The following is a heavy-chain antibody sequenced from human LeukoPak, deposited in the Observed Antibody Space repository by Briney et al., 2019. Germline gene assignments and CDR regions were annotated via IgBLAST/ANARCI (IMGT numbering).Heavy chain of an antibody. V-gene: IGHV3-21*04. CDR2: ITTTSTYI. CDR1: GFTFSNYN. J-gene: IGHJ4*02. Sequence: KTGGSLRPSCAASGFTFSNYNMNWVRQAPGKGLEWVSSITTTSTYIYYADSVKGRLSISRDTSKNTVYLQMNSLRDDDTAVYYCATYYYGSGPEKWGQGTLVTVSS. D-gene: IGHD3-10*01. CDR3: ATYYYGSGPEK.